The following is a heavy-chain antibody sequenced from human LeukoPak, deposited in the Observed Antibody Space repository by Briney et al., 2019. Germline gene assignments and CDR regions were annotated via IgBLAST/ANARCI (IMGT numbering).Heavy chain of an antibody. CDR1: GFTFSSYA. Sequence: PGGSLRLFCAASGFTFSSYAMHWGRQAPGKGLEWVAVISYDGSNKYYADSVKGRFTISRDNSKNTLYLQMNSLRAEDTAVYYCARDPGALGWFDPWGQGTLVTVSS. CDR3: ARDPGALGWFDP. J-gene: IGHJ5*02. CDR2: ISYDGSNK. V-gene: IGHV3-30*04. D-gene: IGHD1-26*01.